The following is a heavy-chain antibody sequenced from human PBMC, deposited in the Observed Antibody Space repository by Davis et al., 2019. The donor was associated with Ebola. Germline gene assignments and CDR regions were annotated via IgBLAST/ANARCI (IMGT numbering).Heavy chain of an antibody. CDR2: INHSGST. D-gene: IGHD2-2*01. V-gene: IGHV4-34*01. CDR1: GGSFSGYY. J-gene: IGHJ4*02. Sequence: PSETLSLTCAVYGGSFSGYYWSWIRQPPGKGLEWIGEINHSGSTNYNPSLKSRVTISVDTSKNQFSLKLSPVTAADTAVYYCARVGYCSSTSCPDTDYYFDYWGQGTLVTVSS. CDR3: ARVGYCSSTSCPDTDYYFDY.